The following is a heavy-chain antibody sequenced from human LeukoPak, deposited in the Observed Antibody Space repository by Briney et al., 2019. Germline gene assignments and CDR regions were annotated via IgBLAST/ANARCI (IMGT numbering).Heavy chain of an antibody. CDR3: AKVDYLGYCSGGSCHRSVYFDY. J-gene: IGHJ4*02. CDR1: GFTFSSYG. Sequence: GRSLRLSCAASGFTFSSYGMSWVRQAPGKGLEWVSAISGSGGSTYYADSVKGRFTISRDNSKNTLYLQMNSLRAEDTAVYYCAKVDYLGYCSGGSCHRSVYFDYWGQGTLVTVSS. D-gene: IGHD2-15*01. V-gene: IGHV3-23*01. CDR2: ISGSGGST.